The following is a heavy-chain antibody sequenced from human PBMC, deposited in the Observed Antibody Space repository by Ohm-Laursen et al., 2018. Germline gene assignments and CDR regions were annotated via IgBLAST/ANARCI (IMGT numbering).Heavy chain of an antibody. CDR1: GFTFSSYW. CDR2: IKHDGSEK. D-gene: IGHD2/OR15-2a*01. V-gene: IGHV3-7*01. J-gene: IGHJ4*02. Sequence: SLRLSCSAPGFTFSSYWMTWVRQAPAKGLEWVANIKHDGSEKYYVDSVKGRFTISRDNAKNSLYLQMDSLRVEDTAVYFCARESIAPFFWGQETLVTVSS. CDR3: ARESIAPFF.